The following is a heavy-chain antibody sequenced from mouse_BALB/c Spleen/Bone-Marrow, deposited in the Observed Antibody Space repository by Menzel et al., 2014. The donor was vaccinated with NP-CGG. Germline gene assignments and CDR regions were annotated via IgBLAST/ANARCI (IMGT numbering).Heavy chain of an antibody. J-gene: IGHJ3*01. CDR3: ARSGAYGYDWFAY. CDR1: GYAFTNYL. V-gene: IGHV1-54*01. D-gene: IGHD2-2*01. CDR2: INPGSGGT. Sequence: QVQLQQSGAELVRPGTSVKVSCKASGYAFTNYLIEWVKQRPGQGLEWIGVINPGSGGTNYNEKFKGKATLTADKSSSTAYMQLSSLTSDDSAVYFCARSGAYGYDWFAYWGQGTLVTVSA.